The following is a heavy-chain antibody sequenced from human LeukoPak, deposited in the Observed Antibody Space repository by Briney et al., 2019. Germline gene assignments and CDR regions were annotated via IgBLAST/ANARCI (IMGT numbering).Heavy chain of an antibody. D-gene: IGHD1-26*01. J-gene: IGHJ4*02. CDR3: ARDSYSGSYWEEYYFDY. V-gene: IGHV4-39*07. CDR2: IYYSGST. Sequence: PSETLSLTCTVSGGSISSSSYYWGWIRQPPGKGLEWIGSIYYSGSTYYNPSLKSRVTISVDTSKNQFSLKLSSVTAADTAVYYCARDSYSGSYWEEYYFDYWGQGTLVTVSS. CDR1: GGSISSSSYY.